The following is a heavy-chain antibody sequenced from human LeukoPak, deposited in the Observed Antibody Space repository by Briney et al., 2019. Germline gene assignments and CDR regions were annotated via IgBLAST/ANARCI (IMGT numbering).Heavy chain of an antibody. CDR1: GGTFSSYT. CDR3: ARGNIVVVPAAMGYYYYYMDV. D-gene: IGHD2-2*01. CDR2: MNPNSGNT. Sequence: ASVKVSCKASGGTFSSYTISWVRQATGQGLEWMGWMNPNSGNTGYAQKFQGRVTMTRNTSISTAYMELSSLRSEDTAVYYCARGNIVVVPAAMGYYYYYMDVWGKGTTVTVSS. J-gene: IGHJ6*03. V-gene: IGHV1-8*02.